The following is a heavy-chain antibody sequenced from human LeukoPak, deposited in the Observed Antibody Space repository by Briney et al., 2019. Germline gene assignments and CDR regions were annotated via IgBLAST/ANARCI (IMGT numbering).Heavy chain of an antibody. Sequence: GGSLRLSCAASGFSFSSHWMNWVRQAPGKGLEWVANIKQDGSEKNYVDSVKGRFTISRDNTKNSLYLQMNSLRAEDTAVYYCASTNSLDYWGQGTLVTVSS. CDR2: IKQDGSEK. CDR3: ASTNSLDY. J-gene: IGHJ4*02. D-gene: IGHD2-2*01. CDR1: GFSFSSHW. V-gene: IGHV3-7*01.